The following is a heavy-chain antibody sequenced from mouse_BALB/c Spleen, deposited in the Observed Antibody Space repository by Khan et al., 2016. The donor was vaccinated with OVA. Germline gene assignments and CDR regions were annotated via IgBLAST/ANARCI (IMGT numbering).Heavy chain of an antibody. Sequence: EVQLQESGPGLVKPSQSLSPTCTVTGYSITSGYGWNWIRQFPGNKLEWMGYISYSGSTNYNPSLKSRISISRDTSKNQFFLQLNSVTTEDTATYYCARTARIKYWGQGTTLTVSS. D-gene: IGHD1-2*01. J-gene: IGHJ2*01. V-gene: IGHV3-2*02. CDR3: ARTARIKY. CDR2: ISYSGST. CDR1: GYSITSGYG.